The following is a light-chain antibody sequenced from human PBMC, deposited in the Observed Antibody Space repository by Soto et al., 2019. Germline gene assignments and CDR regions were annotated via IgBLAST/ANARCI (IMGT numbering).Light chain of an antibody. J-gene: IGLJ2*01. Sequence: QPVLTQPPSVSGAPGQRVTISCTGSRSNIGAGHVVHWYQQFPGRAPNLLIFGSSNRPSGVPERFSGSKSGTSASLAITGLQAEDEADYYCQSYDNGLSASVFGGRTKLTVL. CDR2: GSS. V-gene: IGLV1-40*01. CDR1: RSNIGAGHV. CDR3: QSYDNGLSASV.